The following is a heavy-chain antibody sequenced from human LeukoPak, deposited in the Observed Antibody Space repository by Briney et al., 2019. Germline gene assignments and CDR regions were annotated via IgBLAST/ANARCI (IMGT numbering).Heavy chain of an antibody. J-gene: IGHJ4*02. V-gene: IGHV3-23*01. Sequence: GTSLRLSCAASGFTFGSYGMHWVRQAPGKGLEWVSVISGNGGSTYYADSVKGRFTISRDNSKNTLYLQMNSLRADDTAVYYCAARPPIVVRGPFDYWGQGTQVTVSS. D-gene: IGHD3-22*01. CDR2: ISGNGGST. CDR1: GFTFGSYG. CDR3: AARPPIVVRGPFDY.